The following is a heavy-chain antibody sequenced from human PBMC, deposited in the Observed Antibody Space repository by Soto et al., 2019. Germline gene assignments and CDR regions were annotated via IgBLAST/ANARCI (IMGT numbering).Heavy chain of an antibody. CDR2: IWYDGSNK. Sequence: GGSLRLSCAASGFTFSSYGMHWVRQAPGKGLELVAVIWYDGSNKYYADSVKGRFTISRDNSKNTLYLQMNSLRAEDTAVYYCAKEALVDTAMDTTGVDAFDIWGQGTMVTVSS. V-gene: IGHV3-33*06. CDR1: GFTFSSYG. CDR3: AKEALVDTAMDTTGVDAFDI. J-gene: IGHJ3*02. D-gene: IGHD5-18*01.